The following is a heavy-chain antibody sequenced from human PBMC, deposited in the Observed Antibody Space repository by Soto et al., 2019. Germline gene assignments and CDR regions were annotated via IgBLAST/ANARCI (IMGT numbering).Heavy chain of an antibody. D-gene: IGHD4-17*01. Sequence: PGGSLRLSCAGSGFTLSDHYIDWVRQAPGKGLEWVGRIKSKTAGGTTDYAAPVQGRFTISRDESRNTLYLQMNSLKTEDTAVYYCTSLYYGHWGQGTLVTVSS. J-gene: IGHJ4*02. CDR1: GFTLSDHY. CDR3: TSLYYGH. CDR2: IKSKTAGGTT. V-gene: IGHV3-15*07.